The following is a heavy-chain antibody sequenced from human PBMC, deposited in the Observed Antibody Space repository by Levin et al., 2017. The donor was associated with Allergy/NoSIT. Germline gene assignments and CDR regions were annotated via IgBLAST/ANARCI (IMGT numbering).Heavy chain of an antibody. CDR2: ISYDGGNI. CDR3: ARERVAARGVNYYYYPMDV. Sequence: GESLKISCAASGFTFFNYAVHWVRQAPGKGLEWVAVISYDGGNIYYADSVKGRFTISRDNSKNTLFLQMNSLRAEDTAVYFCARERVAARGVNYYYYPMDVWGQGTTVTVSS. J-gene: IGHJ6*02. D-gene: IGHD6-19*01. CDR1: GFTFFNYA. V-gene: IGHV3-30-3*01.